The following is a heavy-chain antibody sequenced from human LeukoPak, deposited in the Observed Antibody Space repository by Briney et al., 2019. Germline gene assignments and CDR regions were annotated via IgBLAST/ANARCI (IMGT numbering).Heavy chain of an antibody. CDR2: IYPGDSDT. CDR3: ARRYYTSSSGSGYYYYMDV. V-gene: IGHV5-51*01. J-gene: IGHJ6*03. CDR1: GYSFTSCW. Sequence: GESLKISCKGSGYSFTSCWIGWVRQMPGKGLEWMGIIYPGDSDTRYSPSFQGQVTISADKSISTAYLQWSSLKASDTAMYYCARRYYTSSSGSGYYYYMDVWGKGTTVTVSS. D-gene: IGHD6-6*01.